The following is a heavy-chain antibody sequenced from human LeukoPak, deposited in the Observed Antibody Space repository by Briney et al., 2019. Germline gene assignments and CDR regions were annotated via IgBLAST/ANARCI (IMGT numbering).Heavy chain of an antibody. CDR2: ISGSGGST. CDR3: AKDQYYYDSSGYPEYFQH. V-gene: IGHV3-23*01. CDR1: GFTFSSYA. D-gene: IGHD3-22*01. J-gene: IGHJ1*01. Sequence: PGGSLRLSCAASGFTFSSYAMSWVRQAPGKGLEWVSAISGSGGSTYYADSVKGRFTISRDNSKNTLYLQINSLRAEDTAVYYCAKDQYYYDSSGYPEYFQHWGQGTLVTVSS.